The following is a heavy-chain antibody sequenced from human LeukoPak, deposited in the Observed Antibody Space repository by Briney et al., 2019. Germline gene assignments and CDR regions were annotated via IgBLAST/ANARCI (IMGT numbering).Heavy chain of an antibody. D-gene: IGHD2-15*01. V-gene: IGHV5-51*01. CDR1: GYSFTSYW. CDR3: ARVIRYCSGGTCYGGVNPLDY. J-gene: IGHJ4*02. Sequence: GESLKISCKGSGYSFTSYWIGWVRQMPGKGLEWMGIIYPGDSDTRYSPSFQCQVTISADKSISTAYLQWSSLKASDTAMYYCARVIRYCSGGTCYGGVNPLDYWGQGTLVTVSS. CDR2: IYPGDSDT.